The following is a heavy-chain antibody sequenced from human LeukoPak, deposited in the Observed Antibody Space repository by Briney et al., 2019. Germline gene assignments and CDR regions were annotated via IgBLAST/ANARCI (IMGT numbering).Heavy chain of an antibody. CDR2: IIPIFGTA. Sequence: SVKVSFKASGGTFSIYAISWVRQAPGQGLEWMGGIIPIFGTANYAQKFQGRVTITADKSTSTAYMELSSLRSEDTAVYYCARHFPAMVRGVNWFDPWGQGTLVTVSS. D-gene: IGHD3-10*01. V-gene: IGHV1-69*06. CDR1: GGTFSIYA. CDR3: ARHFPAMVRGVNWFDP. J-gene: IGHJ5*02.